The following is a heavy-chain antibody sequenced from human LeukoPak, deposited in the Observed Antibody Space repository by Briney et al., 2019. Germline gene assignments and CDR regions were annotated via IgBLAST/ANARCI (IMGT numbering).Heavy chain of an antibody. V-gene: IGHV3-30*19. CDR3: ARQQLVRAPFFDY. J-gene: IGHJ4*02. Sequence: GGSLRLSCAASGFTFSSYGMHWVRQAPGKGLEWVAVIWYDGSNKYYADSVKGRFTISRDNSKNTLYLQMNSLRAEDTAVYYCARQQLVRAPFFDYWGQGTLVTVSS. D-gene: IGHD6-13*01. CDR2: IWYDGSNK. CDR1: GFTFSSYG.